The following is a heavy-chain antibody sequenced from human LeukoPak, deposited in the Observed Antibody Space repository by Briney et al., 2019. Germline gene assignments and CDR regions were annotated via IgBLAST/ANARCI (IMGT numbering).Heavy chain of an antibody. Sequence: SVKVSCKASGGTFSSYAISWVRQAPGQGLEWMGGIIPIFGTANYAQKFQGRVTITADESTSTAYMELSSLRSEDTAVYYCASCTSTSCSDAFDIWGQGTMVTVSS. J-gene: IGHJ3*02. V-gene: IGHV1-69*13. CDR3: ASCTSTSCSDAFDI. D-gene: IGHD2-2*01. CDR1: GGTFSSYA. CDR2: IIPIFGTA.